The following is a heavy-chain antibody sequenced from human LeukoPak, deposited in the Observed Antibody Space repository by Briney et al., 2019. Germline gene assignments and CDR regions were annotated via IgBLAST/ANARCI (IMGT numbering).Heavy chain of an antibody. D-gene: IGHD2-2*01. CDR2: ISAYNGNT. Sequence: ASVKVSCKASGYTFTSYGISWVRQAPGQGLEWMGWISAYNGNTNYAQKLQGRVTMTTDTSTSTAYMELRSLRSDDAAVYYCARDGYQLLLDAFDIWGQGTMVTVSS. V-gene: IGHV1-18*04. CDR3: ARDGYQLLLDAFDI. J-gene: IGHJ3*02. CDR1: GYTFTSYG.